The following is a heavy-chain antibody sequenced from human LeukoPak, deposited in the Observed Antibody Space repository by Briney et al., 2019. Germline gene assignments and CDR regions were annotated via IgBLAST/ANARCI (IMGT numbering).Heavy chain of an antibody. D-gene: IGHD5-18*01. V-gene: IGHV3-66*01. CDR3: ARGSYGSLY. Sequence: GGSLRLSCAASGFTVSSNYMSWVRQAPGKGLEWVSLLYSGGSTYRADSVKGRFTISRDNSKDTLYLQMNSLRAEDTAVYYCARGSYGSLYWGQGTLVTVSS. CDR2: LYSGGST. J-gene: IGHJ4*02. CDR1: GFTVSSNY.